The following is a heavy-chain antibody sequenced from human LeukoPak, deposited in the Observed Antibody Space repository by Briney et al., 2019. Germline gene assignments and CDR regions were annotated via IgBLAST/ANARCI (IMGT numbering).Heavy chain of an antibody. Sequence: GGSLRLSCAASGFTFSSYGMHWVRQAPGKGLEWVALISYDGTNKYYADSVKGRFTISRDNSKNTLFLEMNSLRAEDTAVYYCARPTTTSMADQLDYWGQGTLVTVSS. CDR3: ARPTTTSMADQLDY. CDR1: GFTFSSYG. D-gene: IGHD5-18*01. CDR2: ISYDGTNK. J-gene: IGHJ4*02. V-gene: IGHV3-30*03.